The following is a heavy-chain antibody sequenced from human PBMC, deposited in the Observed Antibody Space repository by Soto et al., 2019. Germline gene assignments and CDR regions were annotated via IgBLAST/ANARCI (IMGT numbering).Heavy chain of an antibody. Sequence: QVQLVESGGGVVQPGRSLRLSCAASGFTFSSYAMHWVRQAPGKGLEWVAVISYDGSNKYYADSVKGRFTISRDNSKNTLYRQMNSLRAEDTAVSYCAGTTVTLSLWGKGTLVTVSS. CDR2: ISYDGSNK. V-gene: IGHV3-30-3*01. D-gene: IGHD4-17*01. J-gene: IGHJ4*02. CDR1: GFTFSSYA. CDR3: AGTTVTLSL.